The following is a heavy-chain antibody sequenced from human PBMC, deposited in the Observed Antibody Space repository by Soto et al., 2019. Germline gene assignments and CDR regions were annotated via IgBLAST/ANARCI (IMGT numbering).Heavy chain of an antibody. V-gene: IGHV3-23*01. CDR1: GFTFSSHA. CDR2: ITNTGGST. Sequence: GGSLRLSCAGSGFTFSSHAVSWVRQAPGKGLECVSSITNTGGSTYYADSVKGRFTISRDNSKNTVYLQMNSLRAEDTAVYYCAKAGYGSGSYYTLSFDYWGQGSLVTSPQ. J-gene: IGHJ4*02. CDR3: AKAGYGSGSYYTLSFDY. D-gene: IGHD3-10*01.